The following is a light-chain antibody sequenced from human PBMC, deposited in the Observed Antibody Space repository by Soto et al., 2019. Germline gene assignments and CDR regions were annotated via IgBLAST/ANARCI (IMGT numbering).Light chain of an antibody. CDR3: QQYGSSVWT. Sequence: EIVLTQSPGTLSLSPGERATLSCRVSQSVTSNYLAWYQQKPGQAPRLLLYDASNRATGIPDRFTGSGSGTDFSLTISRLEPEDFAVYYCQQYGSSVWTFGQGTKVEIK. CDR1: QSVTSNY. J-gene: IGKJ1*01. V-gene: IGKV3-20*01. CDR2: DAS.